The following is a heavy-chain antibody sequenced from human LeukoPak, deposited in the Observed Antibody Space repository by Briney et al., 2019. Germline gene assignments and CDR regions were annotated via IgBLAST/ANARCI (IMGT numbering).Heavy chain of an antibody. CDR2: IYYSGST. V-gene: IGHV4-39*01. Sequence: SETLSLTCTVSGGSISSSSYYWGWIRQPPGKGLEWIGSIYYSGSTYYNPSLKSRVTISVDTPKNQFSLKLSSVTAADTAVYYCARRNSGSYYRWVWFDPWGQGTLVTVSS. D-gene: IGHD1-26*01. CDR3: ARRNSGSYYRWVWFDP. CDR1: GGSISSSSYY. J-gene: IGHJ5*02.